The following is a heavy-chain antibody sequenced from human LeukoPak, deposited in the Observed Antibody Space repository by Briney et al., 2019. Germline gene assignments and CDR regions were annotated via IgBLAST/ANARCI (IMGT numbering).Heavy chain of an antibody. CDR3: AISRDGYIVFDY. D-gene: IGHD5-24*01. CDR2: IIPIFGTA. Sequence: SVKVSCKASGGTFSSYAISWVRQAPGQGLEWMGRIIPIFGTANYAQKLQGRITIITDESTITAYMELSSLRSEDTAVYYCAISRDGYIVFDYWGQGTLVTVSS. CDR1: GGTFSSYA. J-gene: IGHJ4*02. V-gene: IGHV1-69*05.